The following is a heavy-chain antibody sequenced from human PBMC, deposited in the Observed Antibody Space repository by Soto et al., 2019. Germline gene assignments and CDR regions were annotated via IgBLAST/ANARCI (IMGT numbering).Heavy chain of an antibody. D-gene: IGHD3-10*01. CDR1: GFTFSSYA. CDR2: ISGSGGST. V-gene: IGHV3-23*01. Sequence: EVQLLESGGGLVQPGGSLRLSCAASGFTFSSYAMSWVRQAPGKGLEWVSAISGSGGSTYYADSVKGRFTISRDNSKNTLYLQMNSLRAEDTAVYYCARVYGSGNYHFDYWGQGTLVTVSS. CDR3: ARVYGSGNYHFDY. J-gene: IGHJ4*02.